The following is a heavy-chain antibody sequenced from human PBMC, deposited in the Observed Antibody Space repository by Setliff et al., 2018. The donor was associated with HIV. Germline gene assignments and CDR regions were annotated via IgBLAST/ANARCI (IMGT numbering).Heavy chain of an antibody. CDR3: ARGLGTTGRSD. CDR2: MYYRGTT. J-gene: IGHJ4*02. Sequence: SETLSLTCTVSGGSIISSSYYWAWIRQPPGKGLEWIGTMYYRGTTYNNPSLKSRVTFSADTSKNQFSLKLSSVTSADTAVYYCARGLGTTGRSDWGQGTLVTVSS. CDR1: GGSIISSSYY. D-gene: IGHD1-1*01. V-gene: IGHV4-39*07.